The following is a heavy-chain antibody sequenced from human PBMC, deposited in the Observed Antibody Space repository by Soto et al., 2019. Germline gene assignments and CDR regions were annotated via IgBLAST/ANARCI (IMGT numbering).Heavy chain of an antibody. Sequence: ASVKVACKASGYTFTGYYMHWVRQAPGQRLEWMGWINAGSGDTSYAQKFQGRVTMTRDTSSSTVYMELSSLRSEDTAVYYCARDRSRLNLSWFDPWGQGTLVTVSS. CDR3: ARDRSRLNLSWFDP. D-gene: IGHD2-8*01. CDR1: GYTFTGYY. CDR2: INAGSGDT. J-gene: IGHJ5*02. V-gene: IGHV1-46*01.